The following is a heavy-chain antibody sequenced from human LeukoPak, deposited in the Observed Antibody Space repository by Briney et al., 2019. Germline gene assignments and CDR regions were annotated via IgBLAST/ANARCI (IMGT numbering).Heavy chain of an antibody. Sequence: SVKVSCKASGGTFSSYAISWVRQAPGQGLEWMGRIIPIFGTANYAQKFQGRVTITTDESTSTAYMELSSLRSEDTAVYYCARGDYDYGDPKYYYYYMDVWGKGTTVTVSS. D-gene: IGHD4-17*01. V-gene: IGHV1-69*05. CDR1: GGTFSSYA. CDR2: IIPIFGTA. J-gene: IGHJ6*03. CDR3: ARGDYDYGDPKYYYYYMDV.